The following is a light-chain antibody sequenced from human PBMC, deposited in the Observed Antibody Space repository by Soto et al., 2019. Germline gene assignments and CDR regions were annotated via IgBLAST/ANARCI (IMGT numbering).Light chain of an antibody. CDR3: CSYAGSSTYV. V-gene: IGLV2-23*01. CDR1: SSDVGNYNF. Sequence: VLTQPASVSGSPGQSITISCTGTSSDVGNYNFVSWYQQHPGKAPKLMIYEGSKRPSGVSNRFSGSKSGNTASLTISGLQAEDEADYYCCSYAGSSTYVFGTGTKVTVL. J-gene: IGLJ1*01. CDR2: EGS.